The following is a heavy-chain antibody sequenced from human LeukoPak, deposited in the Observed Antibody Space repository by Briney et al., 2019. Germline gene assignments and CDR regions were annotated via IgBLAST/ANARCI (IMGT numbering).Heavy chain of an antibody. CDR2: IYHSGST. CDR3: ATVEATYAFDI. D-gene: IGHD5-12*01. V-gene: IGHV4-38-2*02. J-gene: IGHJ3*02. Sequence: PSETLSLTCTVSGDSLSSGGYYWGWIRQPPGKGLEWIGSIYHSGSTYYNPSLKSRVTISVDTSKNQFSLKLSSVTAADTAVYYCATVEATYAFDIWGQGTMVTVSS. CDR1: GDSLSSGGYY.